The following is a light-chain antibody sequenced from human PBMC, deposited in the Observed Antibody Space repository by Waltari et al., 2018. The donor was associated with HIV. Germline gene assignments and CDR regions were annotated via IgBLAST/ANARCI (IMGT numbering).Light chain of an antibody. CDR3: LLYYGGARV. CDR2: STS. J-gene: IGLJ3*02. V-gene: IGLV7-43*01. Sequence: QTVVTQEPSLTVSPGGTVTLTCASSTGAVTSGYYPNWFQQKPGQAPRALIYSTSNKHPWTPARFSGCLLGGKAALTLSGVQPEDEAEYYCLLYYGGARVFGGGTKLTVL. CDR1: TGAVTSGYY.